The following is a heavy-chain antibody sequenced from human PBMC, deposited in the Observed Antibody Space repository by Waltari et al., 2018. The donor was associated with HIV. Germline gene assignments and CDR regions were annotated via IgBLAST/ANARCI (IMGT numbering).Heavy chain of an antibody. Sequence: EVQLVESGGGLVQPGGSLRLSCAASGFTFSSYSMNWVRQAPGKGLEWVSYISSSSSTIYYADSVKGRFTISRDNAKNSLYLQMNSLRAEDTAVYYCARYVRFGDLLEGGRDYYGMDVWGQGTTVTVSS. V-gene: IGHV3-48*01. D-gene: IGHD3-10*01. CDR2: ISSSSSTI. J-gene: IGHJ6*02. CDR3: ARYVRFGDLLEGGRDYYGMDV. CDR1: GFTFSSYS.